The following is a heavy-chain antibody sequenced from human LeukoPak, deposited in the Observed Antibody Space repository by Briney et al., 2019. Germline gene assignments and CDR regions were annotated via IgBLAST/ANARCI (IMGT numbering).Heavy chain of an antibody. J-gene: IGHJ3*02. CDR3: VKDVDAFDI. CDR1: GFTFSTYA. V-gene: IGHV3-23*01. Sequence: GGSLRLSCAASGFTFSTYAMSWVRQAPGKGLEWVSAINGIGGSTYYADSVKGRFTISRDDSKNTLYLQMNSLRAEDTAVYYCVKDVDAFDIWGQGTMVTVSS. CDR2: INGIGGST.